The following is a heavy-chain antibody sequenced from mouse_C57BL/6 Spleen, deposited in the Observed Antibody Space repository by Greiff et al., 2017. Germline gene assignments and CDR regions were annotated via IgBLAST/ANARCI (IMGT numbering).Heavy chain of an antibody. Sequence: VQLQQSGAELVKPGASVKISCKASGYAFSSYWMNWVKQRPGKGLEWIGQIYPGDGDTNYTGKFKGKSTLTADKSSSTAYMQLSSLTSEDSAVYFCARYPLLLRYFDYWGQGTTLTVSS. CDR2: IYPGDGDT. D-gene: IGHD1-1*01. V-gene: IGHV1-80*01. J-gene: IGHJ2*01. CDR1: GYAFSSYW. CDR3: ARYPLLLRYFDY.